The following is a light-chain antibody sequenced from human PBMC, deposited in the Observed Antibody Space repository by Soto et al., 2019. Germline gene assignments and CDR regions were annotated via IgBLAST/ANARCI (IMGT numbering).Light chain of an antibody. V-gene: IGKV1-6*01. CDR3: LQDYNYPRT. CDR1: QDIRND. J-gene: IGKJ1*01. Sequence: AIQMTQSPSSLSASVGDRVTITCRSSQDIRNDVVWFQKNPGKAPKLLIYAASTLQNGVPFRFGGSASGRDFYLTISSLQPEDFATEYGLQDYNYPRTFGQATKVE. CDR2: AAS.